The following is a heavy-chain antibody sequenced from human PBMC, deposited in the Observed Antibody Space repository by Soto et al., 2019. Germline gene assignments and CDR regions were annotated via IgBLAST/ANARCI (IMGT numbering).Heavy chain of an antibody. V-gene: IGHV3-64D*08. CDR2: ISSNGGST. CDR3: VKDDSSSSGLFDY. Sequence: GGSLRLSGSASGFTFSSYAMHWVRQAPGKGLEYVSAISSNGGSTYYADSVKGRFTISRDNSKNTLYLQMSSLRAEDTAVYYCVKDDSSSSGLFDYWGQGTLVTVSS. CDR1: GFTFSSYA. J-gene: IGHJ4*02. D-gene: IGHD6-6*01.